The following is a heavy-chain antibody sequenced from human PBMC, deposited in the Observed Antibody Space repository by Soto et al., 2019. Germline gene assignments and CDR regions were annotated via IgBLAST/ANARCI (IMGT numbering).Heavy chain of an antibody. D-gene: IGHD2-2*02. V-gene: IGHV4-31*11. CDR2: IYHSGNT. J-gene: IGHJ4*02. CDR3: ARARFQVLYGKPYFDS. CDR1: GGSITTGGSY. Sequence: LSLTCAVSGGSITTGGSYWSWIRQHPGKGLEWIGNIYHSGNTYYNPSLKSRLTISVDTSKNHFSLMVDSVTAADTAVYYCARARFQVLYGKPYFDSWGQGTLVTVSS.